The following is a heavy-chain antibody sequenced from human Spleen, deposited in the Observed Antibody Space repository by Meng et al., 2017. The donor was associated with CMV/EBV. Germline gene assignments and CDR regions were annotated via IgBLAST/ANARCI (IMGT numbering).Heavy chain of an antibody. CDR2: ISYDGSDK. Sequence: GGSLRLSCAASGLIFSIHTMHWVRQAPGKGLEWVAVISYDGSDKYYADAVKGRFTISRDNSKNTLYLQMNSLRAEDTAVYYCARGGFGRGVTIPFYGMDVWGQGTTVTVSS. D-gene: IGHD2-21*01. CDR3: ARGGFGRGVTIPFYGMDV. CDR1: GLIFSIHT. V-gene: IGHV3-30*04. J-gene: IGHJ6*02.